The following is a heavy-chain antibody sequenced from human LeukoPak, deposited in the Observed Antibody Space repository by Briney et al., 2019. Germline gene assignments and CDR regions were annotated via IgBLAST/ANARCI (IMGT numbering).Heavy chain of an antibody. V-gene: IGHV4-4*07. J-gene: IGHJ6*02. CDR2: IYTSGST. Sequence: SETLSLTCTVSGGSISSYYWSWIRQPAGKGLEWIGRIYTSGSTNYNPSLKSRVTMSVDTSKNQFSLKLGSVTAADTAVYCCARDRTLYGGKDYYYGMDVWGQGTTVTVSS. CDR1: GGSISSYY. CDR3: ARDRTLYGGKDYYYGMDV. D-gene: IGHD4/OR15-4a*01.